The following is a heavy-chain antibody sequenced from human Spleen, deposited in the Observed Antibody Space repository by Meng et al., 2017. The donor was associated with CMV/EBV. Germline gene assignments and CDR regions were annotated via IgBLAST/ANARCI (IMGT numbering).Heavy chain of an antibody. Sequence: SGYSFTSYWIGWVRQMPGKGLEWMGIIYPGDSDTRYSPSFQGQVTISADKSISTAYLQWSSLKASDTAMYYCARHGVYDSSGYYGFQHWGQGTLVTVSS. CDR3: ARHGVYDSSGYYGFQH. CDR2: IYPGDSDT. V-gene: IGHV5-51*01. CDR1: GYSFTSYW. J-gene: IGHJ1*01. D-gene: IGHD3-22*01.